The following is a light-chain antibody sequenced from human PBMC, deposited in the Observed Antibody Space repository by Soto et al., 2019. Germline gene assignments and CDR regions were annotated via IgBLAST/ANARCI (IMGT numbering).Light chain of an antibody. CDR2: EVS. CDR3: SSYTSSSTLG. J-gene: IGLJ2*01. CDR1: SSDVGGYNY. Sequence: QSVLTQPASVSGSPGQSITISCTGTSSDVGGYNYVSWYQQHPGKAPKLMIYEVSNRPSGVSNRFSGSKSGNTASLTISGLQAEDEADYYCSSYTSSSTLGFGEGTKLTVL. V-gene: IGLV2-14*01.